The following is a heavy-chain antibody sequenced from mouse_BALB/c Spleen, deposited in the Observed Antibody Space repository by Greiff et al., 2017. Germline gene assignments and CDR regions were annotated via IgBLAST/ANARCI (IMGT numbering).Heavy chain of an antibody. CDR1: GFTFTDYY. D-gene: IGHD1-1*01. CDR2: IRNKANGYTT. CDR3: ARGGVVYWYFDV. Sequence: EVKVVESGGGLVQPGGSLRLSCATSGFTFTDYYMSWVRQPPGKALEWLGFIRNKANGYTTEYSASVKGRFTISRDNSQSILYLQMNTLRAEDSATYYCARGGVVYWYFDVWGAGTTVTVSS. J-gene: IGHJ1*01. V-gene: IGHV7-3*02.